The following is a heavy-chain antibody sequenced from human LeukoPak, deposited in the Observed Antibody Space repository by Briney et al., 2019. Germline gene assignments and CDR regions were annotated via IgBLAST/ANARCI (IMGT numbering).Heavy chain of an antibody. CDR3: ARVARVVPAAMYYFDY. CDR2: LNHSGST. D-gene: IGHD2-2*01. Sequence: PSENLSLNGAGYGGSFSGYYWSWIRQRPGKGLEGIGELNHSGSTNYNPSLKSRVTISVDTSKNQFSLKLNSVTATDTAVYYCARVARVVPAAMYYFDYWGQGTLVTVSS. CDR1: GGSFSGYY. J-gene: IGHJ4*02. V-gene: IGHV4-34*01.